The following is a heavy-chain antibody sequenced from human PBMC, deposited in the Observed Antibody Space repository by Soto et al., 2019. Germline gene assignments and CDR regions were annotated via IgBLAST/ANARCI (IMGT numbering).Heavy chain of an antibody. V-gene: IGHV6-1*01. CDR2: TYYRSKWYN. CDR1: GDSVSSNSAA. J-gene: IGHJ3*01. D-gene: IGHD1-26*01. CDR3: ARPPSKGADRDPFDV. Sequence: SQTLSLTCAISGDSVSSNSAAWNWIRQSPSRGLKWLGRTYYRSKWYNDYAVSVKSRITINPDTSKNQFSLQWSSLKASDTAIYYCARPPSKGADRDPFDVRGQGTVVTVSS.